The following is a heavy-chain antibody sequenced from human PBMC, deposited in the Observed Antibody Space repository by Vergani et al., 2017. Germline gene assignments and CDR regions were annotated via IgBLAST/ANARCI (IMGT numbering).Heavy chain of an antibody. CDR1: GFTFNHYA. CDR2: ISGSGGST. Sequence: EVQLLESGGDLVQPGGSLRLSSAASGFTFNHYAMNWVRQAPGKGLEWVSGISGSGGSTYYAGSVKGRFTISRDSSKNTLYLQMNSLRAGDTAVYYCAKANPRNSGYDYLYYDHAMDVWGQGTTVTVSS. CDR3: AKANPRNSGYDYLYYDHAMDV. V-gene: IGHV3-23*01. D-gene: IGHD5-12*01. J-gene: IGHJ6*02.